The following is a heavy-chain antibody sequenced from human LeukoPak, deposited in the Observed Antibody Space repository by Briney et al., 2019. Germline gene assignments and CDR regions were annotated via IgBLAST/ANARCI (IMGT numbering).Heavy chain of an antibody. CDR2: INPNSGGT. V-gene: IGHV1-2*02. CDR1: GYTFTGYY. CDR3: ARARVPAAIGFDP. D-gene: IGHD2-2*01. Sequence: GESLKISCKGSGYTFTGYYMHWVRQAPGQGLEWMGWINPNSGGTNYAQKFQGRVTMTRDTSISTAYMELSRLRSDDTAVYYCARARVPAAIGFDPWGQGTLVTVSS. J-gene: IGHJ5*02.